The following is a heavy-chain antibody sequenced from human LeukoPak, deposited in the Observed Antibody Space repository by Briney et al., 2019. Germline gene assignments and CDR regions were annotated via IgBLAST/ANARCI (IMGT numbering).Heavy chain of an antibody. J-gene: IGHJ5*01. D-gene: IGHD3-3*01. CDR2: IYSSGST. CDR3: ARGRNLEWFDY. CDR1: GGSISNYY. Sequence: SETLSLTCTVSGGSISNYYWSWIRQPPGKGLEWIGYIYSSGSTNYNPSLKSRVTISVDTSKNQFSLKLNSVTAADTAVYYCARGRNLEWFDYWGQGTLVTVSS. V-gene: IGHV4-59*01.